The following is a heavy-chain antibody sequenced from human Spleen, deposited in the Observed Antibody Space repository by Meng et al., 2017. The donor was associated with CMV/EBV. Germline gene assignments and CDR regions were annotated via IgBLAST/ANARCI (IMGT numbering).Heavy chain of an antibody. CDR2: IYYSGST. CDR3: ARELGGLYYFDY. V-gene: IGHV4-59*12. D-gene: IGHD7-27*01. J-gene: IGHJ4*02. Sequence: SETLSLTCTVSGGSISSYYWSWIRQPPGKGLEWIGYIYYSGSTYYNPSLKSRVTISVDTSKNQFSLKLSSVTAADTAVYYCARELGGLYYFDYWGQGTLVTVSS. CDR1: GGSISSYY.